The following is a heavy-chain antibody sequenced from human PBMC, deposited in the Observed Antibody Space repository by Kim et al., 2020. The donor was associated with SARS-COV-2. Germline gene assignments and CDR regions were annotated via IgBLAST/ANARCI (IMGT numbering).Heavy chain of an antibody. CDR1: GFTFSNYA. CDR3: VKGGIRGRFDS. Sequence: GGSLRLSCVASGFTFSNYAMSWVRQAPGKGLEWVSAISGSGIRTYFADSVKSRFTISRDNSKHTVYVQMNSLRADDTAVYYCVKGGIRGRFDSWGQGTLVTVSS. J-gene: IGHJ4*02. D-gene: IGHD1-26*01. V-gene: IGHV3-23*01. CDR2: ISGSGIRT.